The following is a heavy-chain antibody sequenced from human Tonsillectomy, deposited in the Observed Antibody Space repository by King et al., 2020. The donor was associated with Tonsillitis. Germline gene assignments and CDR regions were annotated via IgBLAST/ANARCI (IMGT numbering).Heavy chain of an antibody. Sequence: VQLVESGGGLVKPGGSLRLSCAASGFTFSDYSMSWIRQAPGKGLEWVSYISSGSFYTNYADSVKGRFTISRDNPKNSLYLQMNSLRAEDTAVYYCARDWAAAANWFDPWGQGTLVTVSS. D-gene: IGHD6-13*01. CDR2: ISSGSFYT. CDR3: ARDWAAAANWFDP. V-gene: IGHV3-11*05. CDR1: GFTFSDYS. J-gene: IGHJ5*02.